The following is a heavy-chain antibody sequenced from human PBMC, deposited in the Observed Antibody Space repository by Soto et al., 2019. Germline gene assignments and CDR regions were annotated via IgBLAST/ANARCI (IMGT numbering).Heavy chain of an antibody. CDR2: ISGSGGIT. D-gene: IGHD2-2*01. J-gene: IGHJ4*02. V-gene: IGHV3-23*01. CDR3: ARRGYCSTIDCYVDGSPHFDQ. Sequence: GGSLRLSCAASGFTFSSYAMSWVRQAPGKGLEWVSVISGSGGITYYADSVKGRFTISRDNSKNTLYLQMNSLRAEDTALYYCARRGYCSTIDCYVDGSPHFDQWGQGTLVTVSS. CDR1: GFTFSSYA.